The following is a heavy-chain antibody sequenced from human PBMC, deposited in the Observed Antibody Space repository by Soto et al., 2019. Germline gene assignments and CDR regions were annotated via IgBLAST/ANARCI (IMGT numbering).Heavy chain of an antibody. CDR2: ITGSGSTT. D-gene: IGHD2-8*01. CDR1: GFTFSSSD. J-gene: IGHJ5*02. Sequence: EVQVLESGGGLVHPGGSLRLSCAASGFTFSSSDMNWVRQTPGKGLEWVSGITGSGSTTHYADSVKGRFTISRDNFKNILYLQMNSLRAEDTALYYCAKEATNGGIDAWGQGTQVTVSS. V-gene: IGHV3-23*01. CDR3: AKEATNGGIDA.